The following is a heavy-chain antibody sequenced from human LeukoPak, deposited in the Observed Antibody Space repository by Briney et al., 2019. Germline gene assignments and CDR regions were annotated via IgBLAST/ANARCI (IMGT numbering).Heavy chain of an antibody. Sequence: GGSLRLSCVASGFSVSNSYMSWVRQAPGKGLEWVSAISGTGDTIYYADSVKGRFTISRDSSKNTLFLLMNSLRAEDTAVYYCAKAEPMTTYFDYWGQGTLVTVSS. CDR1: GFSVSNSY. D-gene: IGHD4-11*01. V-gene: IGHV3-23*01. CDR3: AKAEPMTTYFDY. CDR2: ISGTGDTI. J-gene: IGHJ4*02.